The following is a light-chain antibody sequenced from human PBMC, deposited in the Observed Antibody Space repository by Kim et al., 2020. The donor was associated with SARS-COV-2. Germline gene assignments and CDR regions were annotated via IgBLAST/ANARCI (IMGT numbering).Light chain of an antibody. V-gene: IGLV3-21*03. Sequence: VDPGKTARITCGGNNIGSKSVNWYQQKPGQAPVLVVYDDSDRPSGITERFSGSNSGNTATLTISRVEAGDEADYYCQVWDSSSDVFGTGTKVTVL. CDR1: NIGSKS. J-gene: IGLJ1*01. CDR3: QVWDSSSDV. CDR2: DDS.